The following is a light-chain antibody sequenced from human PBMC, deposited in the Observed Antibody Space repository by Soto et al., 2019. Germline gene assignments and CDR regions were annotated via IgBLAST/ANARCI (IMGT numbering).Light chain of an antibody. CDR2: EVS. CDR1: SSDVGAYNY. J-gene: IGLJ2*01. Sequence: QSALTQPASVSGSPGQSITIFCTGTSSDVGAYNYVSWYQQHPGKAPKLMIFEVSDRPSGVSNRFSGSKSGSTASLTISGLQAEDEADYYCSSYTSSNTLVFGGGTKLTVL. V-gene: IGLV2-14*01. CDR3: SSYTSSNTLV.